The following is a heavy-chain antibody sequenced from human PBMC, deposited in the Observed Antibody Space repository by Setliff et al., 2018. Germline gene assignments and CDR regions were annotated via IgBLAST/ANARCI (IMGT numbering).Heavy chain of an antibody. CDR1: GGSVGSDFSY. D-gene: IGHD3-3*01. V-gene: IGHV4-61*09. J-gene: IGHJ6*03. Sequence: PSETQSLTCTVSGGSVGSDFSYWTWIRQPAGKGLEWIGQIYTSWSTNYNPSLKSRVTISLDASKNQFSLRLTSVTAADTAVYYCARVTGFFYVDAWGKGTTVTVSS. CDR3: ARVTGFFYVDA. CDR2: IYTSWST.